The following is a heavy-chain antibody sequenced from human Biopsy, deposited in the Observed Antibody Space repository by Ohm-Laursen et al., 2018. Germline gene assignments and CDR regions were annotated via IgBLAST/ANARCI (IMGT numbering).Heavy chain of an antibody. CDR1: GATFSNYA. D-gene: IGHD3-3*01. CDR3: ARSFGVVINFEHNWFDP. CDR2: INPMFGTA. V-gene: IGHV1-69*06. Sequence: SVKVSCKVSGATFSNYAINWLRQAPGQGLEWMGGINPMFGTAKYAQRFQGRVTITADKSTITADMELSSLRSDDTAVYYCARSFGVVINFEHNWFDPWGQGTLVTVSS. J-gene: IGHJ5*02.